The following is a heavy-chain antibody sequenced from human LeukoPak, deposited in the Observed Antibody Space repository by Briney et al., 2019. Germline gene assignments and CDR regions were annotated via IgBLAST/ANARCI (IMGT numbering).Heavy chain of an antibody. Sequence: SETLSLTCTVSGGSISSYYWSWIRQPPGKGLEWIGYIYYSGGTNYNPSLKSRVTISVDTSKNQFSLKLTSVTAADTAVYYCARSSEGRYYYDSSGYSYYYYYMDVWGKGTTVTISS. D-gene: IGHD3-22*01. J-gene: IGHJ6*03. V-gene: IGHV4-59*01. CDR3: ARSSEGRYYYDSSGYSYYYYYMDV. CDR2: IYYSGGT. CDR1: GGSISSYY.